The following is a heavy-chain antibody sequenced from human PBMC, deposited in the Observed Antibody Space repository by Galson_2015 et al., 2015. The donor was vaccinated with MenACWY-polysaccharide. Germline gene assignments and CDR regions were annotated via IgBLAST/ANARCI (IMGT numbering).Heavy chain of an antibody. V-gene: IGHV4-31*03. CDR3: ARIPSTVTSFGWFDP. CDR1: GASIYSGGHY. J-gene: IGHJ5*02. CDR2: MSYRGTN. Sequence: TLSLTCSVSGASIYSGGHYLTRIRPHPGEGLGWIRYMSYRGTNHYKPPLRSRAAISIDTSKNQISLSLISVTAADTAVYYCARIPSTVTSFGWFDPWGQGTLVTVTS. D-gene: IGHD4-17*01.